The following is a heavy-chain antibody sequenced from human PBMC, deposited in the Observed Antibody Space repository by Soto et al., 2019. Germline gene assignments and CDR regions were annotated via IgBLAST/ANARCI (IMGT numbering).Heavy chain of an antibody. CDR1: GYTFSSYL. Sequence: ASVKVSCTASGYTFSSYLIHWVRQAPGQGLEWMGIINPSGGSTNYARKFQGRVTMTRDTSTSTVYMELSSLRSEDTAVFYCARVLGGPTPFFGYWGKGTLVTVSS. CDR2: INPSGGST. D-gene: IGHD3-16*01. V-gene: IGHV1-46*01. J-gene: IGHJ4*02. CDR3: ARVLGGPTPFFGY.